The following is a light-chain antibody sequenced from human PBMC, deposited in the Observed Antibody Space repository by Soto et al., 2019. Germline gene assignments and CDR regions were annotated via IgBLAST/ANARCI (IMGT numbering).Light chain of an antibody. J-gene: IGKJ3*01. CDR1: QSVSSKY. Sequence: EIVLTQSPDTLSLSPGERATLSCRASQSVSSKYLAGYQQKPGQAPRVLIYGTSIRASGVPERFSGGGSGTDFTLTITRLEAEDFTVYYCQQYGSSLFTFGSGTKVDFK. CDR3: QQYGSSLFT. V-gene: IGKV3-20*01. CDR2: GTS.